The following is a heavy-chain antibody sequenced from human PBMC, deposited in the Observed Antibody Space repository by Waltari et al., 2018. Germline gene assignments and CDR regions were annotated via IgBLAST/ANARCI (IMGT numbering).Heavy chain of an antibody. Sequence: QLQLVQSGAEVKKPGASVKVSCKASGYTFTSYYLHWVRQAPGQGLEWMGIINPSGGSTSYAQKFQGRVTMTRDTSTSTVYMELSSLRSEDTAVYYCARDREAVAGRGILDYWGQGTLVTVSS. J-gene: IGHJ4*02. D-gene: IGHD6-19*01. CDR2: INPSGGST. CDR1: GYTFTSYY. V-gene: IGHV1-46*01. CDR3: ARDREAVAGRGILDY.